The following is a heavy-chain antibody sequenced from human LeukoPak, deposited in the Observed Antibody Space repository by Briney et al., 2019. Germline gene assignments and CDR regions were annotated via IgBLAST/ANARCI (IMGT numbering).Heavy chain of an antibody. J-gene: IGHJ4*02. Sequence: SVKVSCKASGGTFSSYAISWVRQAPGQGLEWMGGIIPIFGTANYAQKFQGRVTITTDESTSTAYMELSSLRSEDTAVYYCARGGVATVKFDYWGQGTLVTVSS. CDR1: GGTFSSYA. V-gene: IGHV1-69*05. CDR3: ARGGVATVKFDY. CDR2: IIPIFGTA. D-gene: IGHD5-12*01.